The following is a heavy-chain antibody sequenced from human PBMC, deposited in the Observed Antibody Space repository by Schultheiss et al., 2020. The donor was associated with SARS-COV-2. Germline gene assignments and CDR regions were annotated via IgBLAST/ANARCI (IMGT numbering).Heavy chain of an antibody. D-gene: IGHD5-24*01. V-gene: IGHV3-48*03. CDR1: GFTFSSYE. Sequence: GGSLRLSCAASGFTFSSYEMNWVRQAPGKGLEWVSYISSSGSTIYYADSVKGRFTISRDNAKNSLYLQMNSLRAEDTAVYYCARAVDGYNLFDYWGQGTLVTVSS. J-gene: IGHJ4*02. CDR2: ISSSGSTI. CDR3: ARAVDGYNLFDY.